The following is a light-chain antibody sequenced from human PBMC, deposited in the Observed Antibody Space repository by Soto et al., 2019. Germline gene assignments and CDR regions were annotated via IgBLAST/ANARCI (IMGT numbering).Light chain of an antibody. CDR2: GAS. CDR1: QSVSSSY. Sequence: EIVLTQSPGTLSLSPGERATLSCRASQSVSSSYLAWYQQKPGQAPRLLIYGASSRATGIPDRFSGSGSGTYFTITISRLEPEDFAVYYCQQYGSSPPTFGQGTKVVIK. CDR3: QQYGSSPPT. J-gene: IGKJ1*01. V-gene: IGKV3-20*01.